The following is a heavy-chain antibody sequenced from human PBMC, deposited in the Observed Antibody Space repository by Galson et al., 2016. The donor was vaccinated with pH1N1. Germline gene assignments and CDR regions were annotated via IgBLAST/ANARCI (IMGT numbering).Heavy chain of an antibody. Sequence: SLRLSCAASGFTFDNFWMQWVRQAPGKGLEWVANIRQDGGEKYYVDSVKGRFTISRDNAKSSLFLQMTSLTSEDTAVYYCARRYFDSWGQGTLVTVSS. CDR1: GFTFDNFW. V-gene: IGHV3-7*01. D-gene: IGHD1-14*01. CDR2: IRQDGGEK. J-gene: IGHJ4*02. CDR3: ARRYFDS.